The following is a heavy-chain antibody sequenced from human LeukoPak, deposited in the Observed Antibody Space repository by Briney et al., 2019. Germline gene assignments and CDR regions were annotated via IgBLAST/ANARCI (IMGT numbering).Heavy chain of an antibody. CDR1: GGSFFSGYY. Sequence: SETLSLTCGVSGGSFFSGYYRSWIRQSPGKGLEWIGYIYYSGSTNYNPSLKSRVTISVDTSKNQFSLRLSSVTAADTAVYYCARRPPWHYDSSGYYYDAFDIWGQGTMVTVSS. V-gene: IGHV4-61*01. CDR3: ARRPPWHYDSSGYYYDAFDI. J-gene: IGHJ3*02. D-gene: IGHD3-22*01. CDR2: IYYSGST.